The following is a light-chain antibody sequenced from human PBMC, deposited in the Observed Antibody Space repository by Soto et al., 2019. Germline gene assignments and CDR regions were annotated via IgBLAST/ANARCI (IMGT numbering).Light chain of an antibody. CDR2: TNN. CDR3: ATWDDSLRGWV. CDR1: FSNIGNNY. V-gene: IGLV1-47*02. J-gene: IGLJ3*02. Sequence: QTVVTQPPSASGTPGQRVTISCSGSFSNIGNNYVYWYRQLPGTAPKLLIYTNNQRPSGVPDRFSGPKSGTSGSLAISGLRSEDEADYYCATWDDSLRGWVFGGGTKLTVL.